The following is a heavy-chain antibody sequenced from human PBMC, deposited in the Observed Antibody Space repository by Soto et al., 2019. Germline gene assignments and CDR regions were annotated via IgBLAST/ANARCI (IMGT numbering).Heavy chain of an antibody. V-gene: IGHV4-61*05. D-gene: IGHD3-10*01. CDR1: GVSITDDNYY. CDR3: ARRGSGSYSDY. Sequence: PSETLSLTCTVSGVSITDDNYYWSWIRQSPGKGLEWIGEMHHSGSIHYNASLKSRATISVDKSRNQFSLQLTSVTAADTALYFCARRGSGSYSDYWGQGTLVTVSS. J-gene: IGHJ4*02. CDR2: MHHSGSI.